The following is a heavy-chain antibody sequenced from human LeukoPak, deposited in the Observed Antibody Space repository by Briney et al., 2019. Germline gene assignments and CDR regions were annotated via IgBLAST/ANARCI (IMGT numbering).Heavy chain of an antibody. Sequence: SETLSLTCGVDGGSFTASYWSWIRQSPGKGLEWIGEIHHAGDANYNPSLKSRVTISLDIYKAQFSLNLKSVTAADTAVYYCARVTGGGNVAYWYFDLWGRGTLVTVSS. CDR3: ARVTGGGNVAYWYFDL. J-gene: IGHJ2*01. D-gene: IGHD4-23*01. V-gene: IGHV4-34*01. CDR2: IHHAGDA. CDR1: GGSFTASY.